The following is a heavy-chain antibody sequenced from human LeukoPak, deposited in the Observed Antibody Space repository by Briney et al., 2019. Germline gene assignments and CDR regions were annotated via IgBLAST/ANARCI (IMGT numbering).Heavy chain of an antibody. CDR1: GGSISSGSYY. CDR3: AREGSSWQTPRFFDY. CDR2: IYTSGST. D-gene: IGHD6-13*01. V-gene: IGHV4-61*02. Sequence: SETLSLTCTVSGGSISSGSYYWSWIRQPAGKGLEWIGRIYTSGSTNYNPSLKSRVTISVDTSKNQFSLKLSSVTAADTAVYYCAREGSSWQTPRFFDYWGQGTLVTVSS. J-gene: IGHJ4*02.